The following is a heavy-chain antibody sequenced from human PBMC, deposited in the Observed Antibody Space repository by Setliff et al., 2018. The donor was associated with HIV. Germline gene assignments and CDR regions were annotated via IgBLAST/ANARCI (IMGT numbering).Heavy chain of an antibody. CDR3: ARDPSLWFGEFDP. D-gene: IGHD3-10*01. CDR2: IHYSGST. Sequence: PSETLSLTCTVSGGSISSGDYYWSWIRQPPGKGLEWIGSIHYSGSTYYNPSLKSRVTISVDTSNNQFSLKLSSVTAADTAVYYCARDPSLWFGEFDPWGQGTLVTVSS. V-gene: IGHV4-39*07. J-gene: IGHJ5*02. CDR1: GGSISSGDYY.